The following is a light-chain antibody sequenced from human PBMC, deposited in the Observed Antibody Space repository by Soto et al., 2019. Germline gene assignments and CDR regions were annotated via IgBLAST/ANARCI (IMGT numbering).Light chain of an antibody. J-gene: IGLJ1*01. CDR2: DVT. Sequence: QSVLTQPRSVSGSPGQSLTISCTGTSSDVGGYNYVSWYQQYPGKVPKLMIYDVTKRPSGVPDRFSGSKSGNTASLTISGLQADDEADYYCCSHAGIYTYVFGTGTEVTVL. CDR1: SSDVGGYNY. V-gene: IGLV2-11*01. CDR3: CSHAGIYTYV.